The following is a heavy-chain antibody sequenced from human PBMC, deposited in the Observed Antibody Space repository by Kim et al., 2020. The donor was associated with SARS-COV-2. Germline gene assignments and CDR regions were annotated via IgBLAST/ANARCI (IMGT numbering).Heavy chain of an antibody. CDR1: GFTFSSYD. J-gene: IGHJ4*02. D-gene: IGHD6-13*01. V-gene: IGHV3-48*03. Sequence: GGSLRLSCVASGFTFSSYDMNWVRQAPGKGLEWVSYIRSSGSTIYYADSVKGRFTISRDNAKNSLYLQMNSLRAEDTAVYYCAREGGYSYWVDYWGQGTLVTVSS. CDR2: IRSSGSTI. CDR3: AREGGYSYWVDY.